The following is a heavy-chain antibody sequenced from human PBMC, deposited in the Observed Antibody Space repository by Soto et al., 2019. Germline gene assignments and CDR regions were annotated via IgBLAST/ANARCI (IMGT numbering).Heavy chain of an antibody. CDR1: GGSISSYY. J-gene: IGHJ4*02. CDR2: IYYSGST. V-gene: IGHV4-59*01. CDR3: ARRATAPDYCSGGSCPFDY. Sequence: QVQLQESGPGLVEPSETLSLTCTVSGGSISSYYWSWIRQPPGKGLEWIGYIYYSGSTNYNPSHKSRVTISVATSKNQSSMKLSSVTAAVTAVYYCARRATAPDYCSGGSCPFDYWGQGTLVTVSS. D-gene: IGHD2-15*01.